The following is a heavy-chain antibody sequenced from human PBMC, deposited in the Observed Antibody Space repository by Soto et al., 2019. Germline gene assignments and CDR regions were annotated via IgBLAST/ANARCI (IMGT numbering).Heavy chain of an antibody. CDR3: ARDIQRNANCIDP. J-gene: IGHJ5*02. V-gene: IGHV4-30-4*01. Sequence: SETLSLTCSVSGDYIHVGGYYWTWIRQRPGKGLEWMGYIYYTGKTYYNPSLESRLTMSVDRSKNQFSLRLTSVTAADTAVYFCARDIQRNANCIDPWGQGTLVTVTS. CDR2: IYYTGKT. CDR1: GDYIHVGGYY.